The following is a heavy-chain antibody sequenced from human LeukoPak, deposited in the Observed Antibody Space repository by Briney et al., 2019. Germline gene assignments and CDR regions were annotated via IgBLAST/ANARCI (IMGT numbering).Heavy chain of an antibody. CDR1: GGSISSHY. D-gene: IGHD1-26*01. CDR2: IYYSGST. J-gene: IGHJ4*02. Sequence: SEPLSLTCTVSGGSISSHYWSWLRQPPGKGLEWIGYIYYSGSTNYNPSLKSRVTISVDTSKNQFSLKLSSVTAADTAVYYCARGSGSYSFDYWGQGTLVTVSS. V-gene: IGHV4-59*11. CDR3: ARGSGSYSFDY.